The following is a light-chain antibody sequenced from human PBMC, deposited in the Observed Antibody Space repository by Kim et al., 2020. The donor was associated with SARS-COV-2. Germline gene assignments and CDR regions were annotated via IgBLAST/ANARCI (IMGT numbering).Light chain of an antibody. Sequence: TSPLSSGTNTPTSVWNQPRPGSSPPYIMKVKSGGSRSKGEGIPDRFMGSGSGAGRYVTLSNLQSDDEAEYHCGESHTNDGQVATVFGEGTKLTVL. J-gene: IGLJ2*01. CDR1: SGTNTPT. CDR2: VKSGGSR. CDR3: GESHTNDGQVATV. V-gene: IGLV4-3*01.